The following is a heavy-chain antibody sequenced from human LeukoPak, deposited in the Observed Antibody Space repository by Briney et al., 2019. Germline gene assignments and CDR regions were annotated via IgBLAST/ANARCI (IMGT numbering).Heavy chain of an antibody. D-gene: IGHD3-22*01. Sequence: GGSLRLSCAASGFTFSGYAMSWVRQAPGKGLEWVSSISGTGGSTYYADSVKGRFTISRDNSNNTLFLQMNSLRAEDTAVYYCATYYYDSSGYKLLDYWGQGTLVTVSS. CDR3: ATYYYDSSGYKLLDY. CDR2: ISGTGGST. CDR1: GFTFSGYA. V-gene: IGHV3-23*01. J-gene: IGHJ4*02.